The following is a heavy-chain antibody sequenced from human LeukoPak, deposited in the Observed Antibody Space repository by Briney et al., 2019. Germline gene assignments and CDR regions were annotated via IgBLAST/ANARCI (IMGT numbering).Heavy chain of an antibody. Sequence: GGSLRLSCAASGFTFSSYGMNWVRQAPGKGLEWVSSVGVSGDSTHYADSVKGRFTISRDNAQNTLYLQMNSLRAEDTAIYFCAKYLPYGSGWPSLGSWGQGTLVTVSS. D-gene: IGHD6-19*01. CDR2: VGVSGDST. V-gene: IGHV3-23*01. CDR3: AKYLPYGSGWPSLGS. J-gene: IGHJ5*02. CDR1: GFTFSSYG.